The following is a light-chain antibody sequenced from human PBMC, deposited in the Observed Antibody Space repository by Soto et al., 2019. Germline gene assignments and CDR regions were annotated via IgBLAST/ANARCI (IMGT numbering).Light chain of an antibody. J-gene: IGLJ1*01. CDR2: ANN. Sequence: QSLLTQPPSVSAAPGQWATISCFGSGFHIGNNFVSWYQQFPPTSPKLLIYANNKRCSWIPRRFSGPNSGTSATLDITGLQAGDEADDYCGTWDNSLDAYVFGAGTKVTV. CDR1: GFHIGNNF. V-gene: IGLV1-51*01. CDR3: GTWDNSLDAYV.